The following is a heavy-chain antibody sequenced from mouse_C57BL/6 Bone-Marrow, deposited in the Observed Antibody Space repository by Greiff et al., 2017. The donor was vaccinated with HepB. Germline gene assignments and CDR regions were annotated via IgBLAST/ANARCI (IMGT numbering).Heavy chain of an antibody. Sequence: QVQLQQSGAELVRPGASVKMSCKASGYTFTSYNMQWVKQTPRQGLEWIGAIYPGNGDTSYNQKFKGKATLTVDKSSSTAYMQLSSLTSEDSAVYFCARGGSMITRAMDYWGQGTSVTVSS. D-gene: IGHD2-4*01. CDR2: IYPGNGDT. V-gene: IGHV1-12*01. CDR1: GYTFTSYN. J-gene: IGHJ4*01. CDR3: ARGGSMITRAMDY.